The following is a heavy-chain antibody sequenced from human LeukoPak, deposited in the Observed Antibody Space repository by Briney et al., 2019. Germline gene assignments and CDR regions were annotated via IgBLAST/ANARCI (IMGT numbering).Heavy chain of an antibody. Sequence: GASVKVSCKASGYTFTSYGISWVRQAPGQGLEWMGWISAYNGNTNYAQKLQGRVTMTTDTSTSTAYMELRSLRSEDTAVYYCARSRGTYYDFWSGYYTEYYFDYWGQGTLVTVSS. CDR3: ARSRGTYYDFWSGYYTEYYFDY. V-gene: IGHV1-18*01. J-gene: IGHJ4*02. CDR2: ISAYNGNT. CDR1: GYTFTSYG. D-gene: IGHD3-3*01.